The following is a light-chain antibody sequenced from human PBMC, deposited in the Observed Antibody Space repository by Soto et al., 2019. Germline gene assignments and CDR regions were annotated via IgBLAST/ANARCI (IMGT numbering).Light chain of an antibody. CDR3: CSYAGSPYV. CDR1: SSDVGGYNY. CDR2: DVS. V-gene: IGLV2-11*01. Sequence: QSVLTQPRSVSGSPGQSVAISCTGTSSDVGGYNYVSWYQQHPGKAPKLMIYDVSKRPSGVPDRFSGSKSGNMASLTISGLQGEDEADYYCCSYAGSPYVFGTGTKLTVL. J-gene: IGLJ1*01.